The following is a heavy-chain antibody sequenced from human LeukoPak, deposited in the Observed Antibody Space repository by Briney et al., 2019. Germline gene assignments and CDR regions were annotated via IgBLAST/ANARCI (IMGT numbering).Heavy chain of an antibody. V-gene: IGHV1-18*01. CDR3: ARGNVVVTANPDQGTGDWFDP. CDR1: GYTFTSYG. J-gene: IGHJ5*02. CDR2: ISAYNGNT. Sequence: ASVKVSCKASGYTFTSYGISWVRQAPGQGLEWMGWISAYNGNTNYAQRLQGRVTMTTDTSTSTAYMELRSLRSDDTAVYYCARGNVVVTANPDQGTGDWFDPWGQGTLVTVSS. D-gene: IGHD2-21*02.